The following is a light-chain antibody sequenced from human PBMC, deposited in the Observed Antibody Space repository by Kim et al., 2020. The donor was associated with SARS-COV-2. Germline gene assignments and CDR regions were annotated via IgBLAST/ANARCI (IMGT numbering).Light chain of an antibody. V-gene: IGKV4-1*01. CDR2: WAS. J-gene: IGKJ2*01. CDR3: QQYYSLYT. Sequence: DIVMTQSPDSLAMSLGERATINCKSSQSVLYSSNNKNYLAWYQQKPGQPPKLLIYWASTRESGVPDRFSGSGSGTDFTLTISSLQAEDVAVYYCQQYYSLYTFGQGTKLEI. CDR1: QSVLYSSNNKNY.